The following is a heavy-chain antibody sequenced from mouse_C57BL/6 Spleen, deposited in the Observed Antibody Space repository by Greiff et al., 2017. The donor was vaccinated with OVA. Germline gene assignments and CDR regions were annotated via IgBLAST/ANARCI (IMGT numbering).Heavy chain of an antibody. CDR3: TRGTTVVVRYWYFDV. D-gene: IGHD1-1*01. CDR2: IYPGNSDT. Sequence: VQLQQSGTVLARPGASVKMSCKTSGYTFTSYWMHWVKQRPGQGLEWIGAIYPGNSDTSYNQKFKGKAKLTAVTSASTAYIELSSLTNEDSAVYYCTRGTTVVVRYWYFDVWGKGTTVTVSS. CDR1: GYTFTSYW. V-gene: IGHV1-5*01. J-gene: IGHJ1*03.